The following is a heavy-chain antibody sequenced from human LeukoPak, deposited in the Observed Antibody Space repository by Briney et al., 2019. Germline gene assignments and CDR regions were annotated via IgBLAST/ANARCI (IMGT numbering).Heavy chain of an antibody. CDR1: GFTFSSYG. J-gene: IGHJ3*02. CDR3: AREAHAFDI. CDR2: IWYDGSNK. V-gene: IGHV3-33*01. Sequence: GRSLRLSCAASGFTFSSYGMHWVRQAPGKGLEWVAVIWYDGSNKYYADSVKGRFTISRDNSKSTLYLQMNSLRAEDTAVYYCAREAHAFDIWGQGTMVTVSS.